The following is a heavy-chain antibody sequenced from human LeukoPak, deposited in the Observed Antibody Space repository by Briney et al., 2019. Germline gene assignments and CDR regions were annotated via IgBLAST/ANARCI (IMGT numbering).Heavy chain of an antibody. J-gene: IGHJ3*02. Sequence: PSETLSLTCTVSGGSMSPFYWSWIRQSPGKGLEWIESIYYSGGTNYNPSLKSRVTISVDTSKNQFSLELSSVTAADTAVYYCAVNSTKHTFDIWGQGSMVTVSS. CDR2: IYYSGGT. CDR1: GGSMSPFY. V-gene: IGHV4-59*08. CDR3: AVNSTKHTFDI. D-gene: IGHD1-1*01.